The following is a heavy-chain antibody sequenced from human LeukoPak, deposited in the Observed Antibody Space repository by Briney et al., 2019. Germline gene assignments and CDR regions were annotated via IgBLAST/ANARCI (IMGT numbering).Heavy chain of an antibody. D-gene: IGHD2-8*02. CDR1: GFTFSSYA. V-gene: IGHV3-30-3*01. CDR2: ISYDGSNK. J-gene: IGHJ4*02. Sequence: GGSLRLSCAASGFTFSSYAIHWVRQAPGKGLEWVAVISYDGSNKYYADSVKGLFTISRDYSKNTLYLQMSSLRAEDTAEYYCAREEGLVLDYWGQGTLVTVSS. CDR3: AREEGLVLDY.